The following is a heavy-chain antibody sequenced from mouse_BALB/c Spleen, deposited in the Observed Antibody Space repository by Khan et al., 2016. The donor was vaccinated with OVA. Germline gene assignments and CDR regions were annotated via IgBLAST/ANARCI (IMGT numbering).Heavy chain of an antibody. D-gene: IGHD1-1*01. Sequence: DLVKPGASVKLSCKASGYTFTSYWINWIKQRPGHGLEWIGRIAPGSGSTSYTEMFKGKATLTVDTSSSTAYIQLSSLSSEDSAVSFCASSNYYGSSLSAMDYWGQGTSVTVSS. CDR3: ASSNYYGSSLSAMDY. V-gene: IGHV1S41*01. CDR1: GYTFTSYW. J-gene: IGHJ4*01. CDR2: IAPGSGST.